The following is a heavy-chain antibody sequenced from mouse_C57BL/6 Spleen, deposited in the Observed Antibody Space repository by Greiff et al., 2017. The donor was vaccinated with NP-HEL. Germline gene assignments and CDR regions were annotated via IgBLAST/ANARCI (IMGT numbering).Heavy chain of an antibody. V-gene: IGHV1-81*01. D-gene: IGHD1-1*01. CDR1: GYTFTSYG. J-gene: IGHJ1*03. Sequence: LVESGAELARPGASVKLSCKASGYTFTSYGISWVKQRTGQGLEWIGEIYPRSGNTYYNEKFKGKATLTADKSSSTAYMELRSLTSEDSAVYFCARSEYYYGSSYWYFDVWGTGTTVTVSS. CDR2: IYPRSGNT. CDR3: ARSEYYYGSSYWYFDV.